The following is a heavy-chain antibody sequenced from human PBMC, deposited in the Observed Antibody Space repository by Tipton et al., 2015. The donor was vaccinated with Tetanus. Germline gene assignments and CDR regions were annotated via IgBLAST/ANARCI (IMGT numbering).Heavy chain of an antibody. Sequence: SLRLSCAASGFTFSSYAMSWVRQAPGKGLEWVSVVYSGGSSTYYADSVKGRFTISRDNSKNTLYLQMNSLRAEDPAVYYCAKDGGYCSSTSCYGSGYFDYWGQGTLVTVSS. J-gene: IGHJ4*02. CDR2: VYSGGSST. CDR3: AKDGGYCSSTSCYGSGYFDY. CDR1: GFTFSSYA. V-gene: IGHV3-23*03. D-gene: IGHD2-2*01.